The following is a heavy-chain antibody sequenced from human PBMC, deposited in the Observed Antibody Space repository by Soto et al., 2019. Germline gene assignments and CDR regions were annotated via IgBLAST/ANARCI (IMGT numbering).Heavy chain of an antibody. CDR2: IIPIFGTA. Sequence: ASVKVSCKASGGTFSSYAISWVRQAPGQGLEWMGGIIPIFGTANYAQKFQGRVTITADKSTSTAYMELSSLRSEDTAVYYCASCSTSCYSILKTYYYYGMAVWGEGPTLTVS. CDR3: ASCSTSCYSILKTYYYYGMAV. D-gene: IGHD2-2*01. J-gene: IGHJ6*02. V-gene: IGHV1-69*06. CDR1: GGTFSSYA.